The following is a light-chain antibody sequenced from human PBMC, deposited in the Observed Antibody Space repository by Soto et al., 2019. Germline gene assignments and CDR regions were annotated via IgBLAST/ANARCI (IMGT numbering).Light chain of an antibody. CDR2: ENN. V-gene: IGLV1-51*02. J-gene: IGLJ3*02. CDR3: GTRDNSLSAEV. CDR1: SSNIENNY. Sequence: QSVLTQPPSMSAAPGQTVTISCSGSSSNIENNYVSWYQQLPGTAPKLLIYENNKRPSGIPGRFSGSKSGTSATLGITGLQTGDEADYYCGTRDNSLSAEVFGGGTKVTVL.